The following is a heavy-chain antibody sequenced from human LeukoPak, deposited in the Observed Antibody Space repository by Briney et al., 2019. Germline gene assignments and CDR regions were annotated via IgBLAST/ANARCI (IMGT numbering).Heavy chain of an antibody. Sequence: GGSLRLSCAASGFIFRNYGMHWVRQAPGKGLEWEAVISIDGSEKYYADSVKGRFTISRDNSKNTLYLQMNRLRGDDTAVYYCANPQSRGYDYLDYWGQGTLVTVSS. J-gene: IGHJ4*02. D-gene: IGHD5-12*01. CDR1: GFIFRNYG. V-gene: IGHV3-30*18. CDR2: ISIDGSEK. CDR3: ANPQSRGYDYLDY.